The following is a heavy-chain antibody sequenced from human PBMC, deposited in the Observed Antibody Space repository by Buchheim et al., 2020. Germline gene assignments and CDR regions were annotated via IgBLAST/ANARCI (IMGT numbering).Heavy chain of an antibody. J-gene: IGHJ4*02. CDR1: GFTFSSYA. V-gene: IGHV3-23*01. Sequence: EVQLLESGGGLVQPGGSLRLSCAASGFTFSSYAMSWVRQAPGKGLEWVSAISGSGGSTYYADSVKGRFTISRDNSKNTLYLQMNSLRAEDTAVYYCAKDVYTYYYDSSGWGSVGSPYFDYWGQGTL. CDR3: AKDVYTYYYDSSGWGSVGSPYFDY. CDR2: ISGSGGST. D-gene: IGHD3-22*01.